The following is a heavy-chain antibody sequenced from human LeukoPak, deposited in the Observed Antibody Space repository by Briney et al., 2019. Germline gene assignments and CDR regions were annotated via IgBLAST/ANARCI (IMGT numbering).Heavy chain of an antibody. CDR1: DDSIRSYY. CDR2: IHNNGDT. V-gene: IGHV4-59*01. Sequence: SETLSLTCTVSDDSIRSYYWTWIRQAPGKALEWIGHIHNNGDTAYNFSLKSRVTISMDTSKNQFSLKLSSVTAADTAVYYCGRWGYFDSGNYFVVDYWGQGTVVTVSS. J-gene: IGHJ4*02. CDR3: GRWGYFDSGNYFVVDY. D-gene: IGHD3-22*01.